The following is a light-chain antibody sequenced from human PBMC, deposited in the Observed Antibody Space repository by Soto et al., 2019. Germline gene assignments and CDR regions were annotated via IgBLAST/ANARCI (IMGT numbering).Light chain of an antibody. CDR1: QSFTTSQ. J-gene: IGKJ1*01. CDR3: QQYASSPRT. Sequence: EIVLTQSPGTLSLSPGERATLFCRASQSFTTSQLAWYQQRPGQAPRVLIFGASRRATGIPDRFSGSGSGTDFTLTISRLEPEDSAFYYCQQYASSPRTFGQGTRVEIK. CDR2: GAS. V-gene: IGKV3-20*01.